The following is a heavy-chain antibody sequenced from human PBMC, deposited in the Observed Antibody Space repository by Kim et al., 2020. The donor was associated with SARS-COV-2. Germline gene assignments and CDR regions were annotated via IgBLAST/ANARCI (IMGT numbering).Heavy chain of an antibody. CDR3: AKDPSDGFDY. J-gene: IGHJ4*02. CDR2: I. Sequence: IGYADSVKGRFTISRDNAKNSLYLQMNSLRAEDTALYYCAKDPSDGFDYWGQGTLVTVSS. V-gene: IGHV3-9*01.